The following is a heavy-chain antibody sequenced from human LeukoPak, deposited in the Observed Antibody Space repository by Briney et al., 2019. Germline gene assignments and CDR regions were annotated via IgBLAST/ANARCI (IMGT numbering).Heavy chain of an antibody. V-gene: IGHV3-48*02. Sequence: SGGSLRLSCAASGFTFSSYSMNWVRQAPGKGLEWVSYITSSSCTIYYADSVKGRFTISRDNAKNSLYLQMNSLRDEDTAVYYCARRDTPRARYSGSLWYFDLWGRGTLVTVSS. CDR2: ITSSSCTI. CDR3: ARRDTPRARYSGSLWYFDL. D-gene: IGHD1-26*01. J-gene: IGHJ2*01. CDR1: GFTFSSYS.